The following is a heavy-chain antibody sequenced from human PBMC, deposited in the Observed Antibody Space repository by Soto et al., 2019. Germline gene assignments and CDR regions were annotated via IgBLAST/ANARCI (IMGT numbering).Heavy chain of an antibody. Sequence: SETLSLTCTVSGGSIIRSSYYWGLIRQPPGKGLEWIGSIYYSGSTYYNPSLKSRVTISVDTSKNQFSLKLSSVTAADTAVYYCARLSEDCSGGSCYVGWFDPWGQGTLVTVSS. CDR1: GGSIIRSSYY. CDR3: ARLSEDCSGGSCYVGWFDP. D-gene: IGHD2-15*01. J-gene: IGHJ5*02. CDR2: IYYSGST. V-gene: IGHV4-39*01.